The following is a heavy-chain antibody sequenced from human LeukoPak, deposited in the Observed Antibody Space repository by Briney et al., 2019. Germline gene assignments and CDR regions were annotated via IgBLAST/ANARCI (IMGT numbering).Heavy chain of an antibody. CDR1: GFTFSSYG. J-gene: IGHJ4*02. CDR2: ISYDGTNK. CDR3: ARDIERISSSPGYYFDY. V-gene: IGHV3-30*03. Sequence: GGSLRLSCAASGFTFSSYGMHWVRQAPGKGLEWVAIISYDGTNKYYADSVKGRFTISRDNSKNTLYLQMNSLRAEDTAVYYCARDIERISSSPGYYFDYWGQGTLVTVSS. D-gene: IGHD6-6*01.